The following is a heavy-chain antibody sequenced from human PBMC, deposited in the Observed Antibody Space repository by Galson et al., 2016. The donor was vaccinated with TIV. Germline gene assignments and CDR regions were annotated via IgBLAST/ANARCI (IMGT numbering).Heavy chain of an antibody. CDR2: ISYDGNNK. Sequence: SLRLSCAASGFIFSNYGLHWVRQAPGKGLQWVALISYDGNNKQYGDSVKGRFTISRDNSNNRLFLQMDSLRPEDMALYYCTKRLATMAAAGHGYDYWGQGTLVTVSS. V-gene: IGHV3-30*18. J-gene: IGHJ4*02. D-gene: IGHD6-25*01. CDR3: TKRLATMAAAGHGYDY. CDR1: GFIFSNYG.